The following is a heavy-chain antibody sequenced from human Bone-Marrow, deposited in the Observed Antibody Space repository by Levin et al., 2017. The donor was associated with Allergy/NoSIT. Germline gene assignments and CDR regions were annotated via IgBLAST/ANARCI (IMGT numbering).Heavy chain of an antibody. Sequence: GGSLRPSCAASGFTFSTYAMSWVRQAPGKGLEWVSSISKTGINTHYADSVKGRFIISRDNSKNTLYLQMNSLRAEDTAIYFCAKDALITMAGGFYQYHGMDVWGQGTTVTVSS. V-gene: IGHV3-23*01. CDR3: AKDALITMAGGFYQYHGMDV. D-gene: IGHD6-19*01. J-gene: IGHJ6*02. CDR1: GFTFSTYA. CDR2: ISKTGINT.